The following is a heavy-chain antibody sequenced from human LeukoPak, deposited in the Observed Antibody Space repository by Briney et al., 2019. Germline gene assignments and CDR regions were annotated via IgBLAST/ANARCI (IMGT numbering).Heavy chain of an antibody. V-gene: IGHV1-18*01. CDR2: ISAYNGNT. CDR3: ARDYYYDSGRDAFDI. D-gene: IGHD3-22*01. Sequence: ASVKVSCKASGYTFSNYGISWVRQAPGQGLEWMGWISAYNGNTNCAQKLQGRVTLTTDTSTSTAYLEVRSLTSDDTALYYCARDYYYDSGRDAFDIWGQGTMVTVSS. CDR1: GYTFSNYG. J-gene: IGHJ3*02.